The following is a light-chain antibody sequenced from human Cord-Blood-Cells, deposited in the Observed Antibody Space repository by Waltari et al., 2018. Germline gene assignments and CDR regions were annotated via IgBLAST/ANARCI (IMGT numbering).Light chain of an antibody. V-gene: IGLV2-14*03. Sequence: QSALTQPASVPGSPGQSITISCTGTSSDVGGYNHVSWYQQHPGKAPKLIIYDVSNRPSGVSNRFSGSKSGNTASLTISGLQAEDEADYYCSSYTSSSTSFGTGTKVTVL. J-gene: IGLJ1*01. CDR1: SSDVGGYNH. CDR2: DVS. CDR3: SSYTSSSTS.